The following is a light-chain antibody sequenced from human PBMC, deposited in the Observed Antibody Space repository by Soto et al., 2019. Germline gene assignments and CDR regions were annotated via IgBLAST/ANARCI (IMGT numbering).Light chain of an antibody. CDR3: QQYDNLLSIT. CDR2: DAS. J-gene: IGKJ5*01. Sequence: DIQMTQSPSSLSASVGGRVTITCQASQDISNYLNWYQQKPGKAPKLLIYDASNLETGVPSRFSGSGSGTDFTFTISSLQPEDIATYYCQQYDNLLSITFGQGTRLEIK. CDR1: QDISNY. V-gene: IGKV1-33*01.